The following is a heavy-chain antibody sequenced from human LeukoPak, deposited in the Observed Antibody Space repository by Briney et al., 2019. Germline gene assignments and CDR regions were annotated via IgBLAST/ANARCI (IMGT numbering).Heavy chain of an antibody. D-gene: IGHD3-22*01. CDR1: GYTFTSYG. V-gene: IGHV1-18*01. J-gene: IGHJ5*02. Sequence: ASVKVSCKASGYTFTSYGISWVRQAPGQGLEWMGWISAYNGNTNYAQKLQGRVTMTTDTSTITAYMELRSLRSDDTAVYYCARRNYYDSSGYSEGNWFDPWGQGTLVTVSS. CDR3: ARRNYYDSSGYSEGNWFDP. CDR2: ISAYNGNT.